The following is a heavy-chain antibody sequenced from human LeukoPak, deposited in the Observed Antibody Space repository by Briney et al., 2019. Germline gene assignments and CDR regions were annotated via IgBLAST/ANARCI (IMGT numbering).Heavy chain of an antibody. J-gene: IGHJ4*02. D-gene: IGHD6-19*01. CDR1: GYTFTSYG. Sequence: GASVKVSCKASGYTFTSYGISWVRQAPGQGLEWMGWISAYNGNTKYAQKLQGRVTMTTDTSTSTAYMELRSLRSDDTAVYYCARESQQWLVRGFDYWGQGTLVTVSS. CDR3: ARESQQWLVRGFDY. CDR2: ISAYNGNT. V-gene: IGHV1-18*01.